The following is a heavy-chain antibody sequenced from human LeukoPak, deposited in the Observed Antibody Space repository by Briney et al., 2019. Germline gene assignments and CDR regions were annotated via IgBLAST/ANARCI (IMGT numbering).Heavy chain of an antibody. J-gene: IGHJ6*03. D-gene: IGHD2-2*01. CDR1: GGTFSSYA. CDR3: AREGSEVVVVPADARPYYYYMDV. V-gene: IGHV1-69*13. Sequence: SVKVSCKASGGTFSSYAISWVRQAPGQGLEWLGGIIPIFGTANYAQKFQGRVTITADESTSTAYMELSSLRSEDTAVYYCAREGSEVVVVPADARPYYYYMDVWGKGTTVTVSS. CDR2: IIPIFGTA.